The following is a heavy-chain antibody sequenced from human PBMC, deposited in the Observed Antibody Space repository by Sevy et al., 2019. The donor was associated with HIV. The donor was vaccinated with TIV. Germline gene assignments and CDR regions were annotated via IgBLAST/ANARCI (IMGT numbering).Heavy chain of an antibody. D-gene: IGHD3-22*01. V-gene: IGHV4-30-2*01. J-gene: IGHJ4*02. Sequence: SETLSLTCAVSGGSISSGGYSWSWIRQPPGKGLEWIGYIYHSGSTYYNPSLKSRVTISVDRSKNQFSLKLSSVTAADTAVYYCVRYYYDSSGSYFDYWGQGTLVTVSS. CDR1: GGSISSGGYS. CDR2: IYHSGST. CDR3: VRYYYDSSGSYFDY.